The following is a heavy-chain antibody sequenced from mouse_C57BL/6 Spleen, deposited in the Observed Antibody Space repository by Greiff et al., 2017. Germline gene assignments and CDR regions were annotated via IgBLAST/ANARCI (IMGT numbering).Heavy chain of an antibody. Sequence: EVQVVESGGGLVQSGRSLRLSCATSGFTFSDFYMEWVRQAPGKGLEWIAASRNKANDYTTEYSASVKGRFIVSRDTSQSILYLQMNALRAEDTAIYYCARDRDYDAMDYWGQGTSVTVSS. V-gene: IGHV7-1*01. CDR1: GFTFSDFY. CDR2: SRNKANDYTT. J-gene: IGHJ4*01. CDR3: ARDRDYDAMDY.